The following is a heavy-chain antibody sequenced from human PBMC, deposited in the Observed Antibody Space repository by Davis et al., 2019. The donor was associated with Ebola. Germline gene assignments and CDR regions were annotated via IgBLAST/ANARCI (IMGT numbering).Heavy chain of an antibody. J-gene: IGHJ6*02. Sequence: GGSLRLSCAASGFTFSSYWMSFVRQAPGKGLEWVANIKQDGSQKYYADSVKGRFTISRDNAENTLYLQMNSLTADDTAVYYCVRDPGVLRFLEWSAYYNMDIWGQGTTVTVSS. CDR1: GFTFSSYW. CDR3: VRDPGVLRFLEWSAYYNMDI. D-gene: IGHD3-3*01. V-gene: IGHV3-7*01. CDR2: IKQDGSQK.